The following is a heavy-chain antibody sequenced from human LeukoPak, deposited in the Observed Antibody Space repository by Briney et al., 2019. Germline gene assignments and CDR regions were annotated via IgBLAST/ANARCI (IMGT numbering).Heavy chain of an antibody. CDR2: ISSSSSYI. CDR1: GFTFSSYS. J-gene: IGHJ4*02. D-gene: IGHD6-25*01. V-gene: IGHV3-21*01. Sequence: GGSLRLSCAASGFTFSSYSLMWVRQAPGKGLEWVSSISSSSSYIYYADSVKGRFTISRDNAKNSMYLQMNSLRAEDTSVYYCASPSPQRNWGQGTLVTVSS. CDR3: ASPSPQRN.